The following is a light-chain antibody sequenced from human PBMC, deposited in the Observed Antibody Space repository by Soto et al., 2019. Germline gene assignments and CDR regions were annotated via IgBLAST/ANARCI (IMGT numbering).Light chain of an antibody. CDR3: QQRSDWPPT. CDR1: QSLRNY. V-gene: IGKV3-11*01. CDR2: DAS. J-gene: IGKJ5*01. Sequence: EIVLTQSPGTLSLSPGARATLSCRATQSLRNYLAWYQQKLGQAPRLLIYDASKRATGIPARFSGSGSGTDFTLTISSLEPEDFAVYFCQQRSDWPPTFGQGTRLENK.